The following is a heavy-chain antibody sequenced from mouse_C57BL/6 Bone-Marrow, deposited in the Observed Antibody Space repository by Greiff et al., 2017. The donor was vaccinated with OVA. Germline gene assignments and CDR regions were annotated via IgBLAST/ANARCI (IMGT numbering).Heavy chain of an antibody. CDR2: INPYNGGT. D-gene: IGHD2-12*01. CDR1: GYTFTDYY. CDR3: ASLLYRAMDY. J-gene: IGHJ4*01. Sequence: VQLQQSGPVLVKPGASVKMSCKASGYTFTDYYMNWVKQSHGKSLEWIGVINPYNGGTSYNQKFKGKATLTVDKSFSTAYMELNSLTSEDSAVYYCASLLYRAMDYWGQGTSVTVSS. V-gene: IGHV1-19*01.